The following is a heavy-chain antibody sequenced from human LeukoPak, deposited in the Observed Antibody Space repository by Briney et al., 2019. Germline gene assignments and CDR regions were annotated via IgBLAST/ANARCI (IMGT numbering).Heavy chain of an antibody. J-gene: IGHJ5*02. CDR1: GFTFSSYG. CDR2: ISYDGGNK. V-gene: IGHV3-30*18. Sequence: HPGGSLRLSCAASGFTFSSYGMHWVRQAPGKGLEWVAVISYDGGNKYYADSVKGRFTISRDNSKNTLYLQMNSLRAEDTAVYYCAKNGRSGWYPRDLDPWGQGTLVTVSS. CDR3: AKNGRSGWYPRDLDP. D-gene: IGHD6-19*01.